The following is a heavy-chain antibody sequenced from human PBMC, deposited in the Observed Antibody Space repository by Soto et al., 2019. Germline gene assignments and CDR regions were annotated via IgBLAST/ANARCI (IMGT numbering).Heavy chain of an antibody. CDR2: IYPGDSDT. CDR3: ARLGTEARSGGWFDP. Sequence: PGESLKISCKGSGYSFTSYWIGWVRQMPGKGLEWMGIIYPGDSDTRYSPSFQGQVTISADKSISTAYLQWSSLKASDTAMYYCARLGTEARSGGWFDPWGQGTLVTVSS. D-gene: IGHD6-6*01. V-gene: IGHV5-51*01. J-gene: IGHJ5*02. CDR1: GYSFTSYW.